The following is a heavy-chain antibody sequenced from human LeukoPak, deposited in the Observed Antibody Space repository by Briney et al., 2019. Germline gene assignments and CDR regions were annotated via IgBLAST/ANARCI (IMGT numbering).Heavy chain of an antibody. D-gene: IGHD3-22*01. CDR1: GGSISSYY. CDR3: ARLSHYYDSSGYYQS. Sequence: SETLSLTCTVSGGSISSYYWSWIRQPPGKGLEWIGYIYYSGSTNYSPSLKSRVTISVDTSKNQFSLKLSSVTAADTAVYYCARLSHYYDSSGYYQSWGQGTLVTVSS. CDR2: IYYSGST. J-gene: IGHJ4*02. V-gene: IGHV4-59*08.